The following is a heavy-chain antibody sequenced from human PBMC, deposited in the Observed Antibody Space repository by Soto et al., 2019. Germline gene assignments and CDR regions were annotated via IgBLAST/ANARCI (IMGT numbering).Heavy chain of an antibody. V-gene: IGHV1-69*13. CDR2: IIPIFGTA. CDR3: ARDIRNYYDSSGYSGFDY. Sequence: SVKVSCKASGGTFSSYAISWVRQAPGQGLEWMGGIIPIFGTANYAQKFQGGVTITADESTSTAYMELSSLRSDDTAVYYCARDIRNYYDSSGYSGFDYWGQGTLVTVSS. CDR1: GGTFSSYA. J-gene: IGHJ4*02. D-gene: IGHD3-22*01.